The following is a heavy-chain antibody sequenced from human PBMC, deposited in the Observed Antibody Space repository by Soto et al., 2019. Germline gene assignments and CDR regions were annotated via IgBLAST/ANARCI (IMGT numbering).Heavy chain of an antibody. V-gene: IGHV4-34*01. CDR3: ARGPERYCSGGSCYSAEYFQH. Sequence: SETLSLTCAVYGGSFSGYYWSWIHQPPGKGLEWIGEINHSGSTNYNPSLKSRVTISVDTSKNQFSLKLSSVTAADTAVYYCARGPERYCSGGSCYSAEYFQHWGQGTLVTVSS. CDR1: GGSFSGYY. J-gene: IGHJ1*01. D-gene: IGHD2-15*01. CDR2: INHSGST.